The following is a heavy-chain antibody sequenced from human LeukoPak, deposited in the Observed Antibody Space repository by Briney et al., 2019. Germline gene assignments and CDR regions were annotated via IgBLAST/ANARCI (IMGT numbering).Heavy chain of an antibody. CDR2: VHSSGSS. CDR1: GGSISSYY. J-gene: IGHJ4*02. V-gene: IGHV4-4*07. CDR3: ARVVSWFGIYYFDY. Sequence: SETLSLTCTVSGGSISSYYWSWIRQPAGAGLEWIGRVHSSGSSNYNPSLESRVSMSVDTSKNQFSLKLSSVTAADTAVYYCARVVSWFGIYYFDYWGQGTLVTVSS. D-gene: IGHD3-10*01.